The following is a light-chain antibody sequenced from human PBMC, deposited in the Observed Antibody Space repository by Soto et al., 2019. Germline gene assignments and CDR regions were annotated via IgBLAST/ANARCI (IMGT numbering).Light chain of an antibody. CDR1: ETIKKNY. CDR3: QQREHWPPIT. J-gene: IGKJ5*01. Sequence: EIVLTQSPGSLSLSPGEGSTLSCRASETIKKNYLAWYQQQPGQAPRLLIYAASRRATGIPDRFSGGGSGTDFTLTISSLEPEDFAVYYCQQREHWPPITFGQGTRLEIK. CDR2: AAS. V-gene: IGKV3D-20*02.